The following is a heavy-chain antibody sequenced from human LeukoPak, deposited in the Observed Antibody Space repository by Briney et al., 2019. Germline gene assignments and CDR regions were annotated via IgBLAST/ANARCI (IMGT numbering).Heavy chain of an antibody. CDR2: INNGGST. CDR3: ARMGGWKYDY. J-gene: IGHJ4*02. V-gene: IGHV4-31*03. Sequence: SQTLSLTCTVSGGSISSAGYYWTWIRQHPGKGLEWIGYINNGGSTYYDPSLKSRVTISIDTSRDQFSLKLSSVTAADTAVYYCARMGGWKYDYWGQGTLVTVSS. CDR1: GGSISSAGYY. D-gene: IGHD3-16*01.